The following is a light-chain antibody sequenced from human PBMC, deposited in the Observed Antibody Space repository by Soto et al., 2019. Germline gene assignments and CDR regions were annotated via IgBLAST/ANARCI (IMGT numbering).Light chain of an antibody. CDR1: QSISSY. CDR3: QQSYSTPIT. Sequence: DIQMTQSPSSLSASVGDRVTITCRASQSISSYLNWYQQKPGKAPKLLIYPASSLQSGVPSRFSGGGSGTDFTLIISSLQPEDFATYYCQQSYSTPITFGQGTRLEIK. V-gene: IGKV1-39*01. J-gene: IGKJ5*01. CDR2: PAS.